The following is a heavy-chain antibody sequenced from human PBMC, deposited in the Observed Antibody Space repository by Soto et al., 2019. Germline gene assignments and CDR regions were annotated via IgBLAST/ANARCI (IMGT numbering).Heavy chain of an antibody. D-gene: IGHD6-19*01. V-gene: IGHV3-30-3*01. J-gene: IGHJ4*02. CDR2: ISYDGSNK. CDR1: GFTFSSYA. CDR3: ARGEAVAYFDY. Sequence: QVQLVESGGGVVQHGRSLRLSCAASGFTFSSYAMHWVRQAPGKGLEWVAVISYDGSNKYYADSVKGRFTISRDNSKNTLYLQMNSLRAEDTTVYYCARGEAVAYFDYWGQGTLVTVSS.